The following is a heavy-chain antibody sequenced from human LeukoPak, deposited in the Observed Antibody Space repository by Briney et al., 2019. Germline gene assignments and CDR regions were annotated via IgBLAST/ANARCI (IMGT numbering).Heavy chain of an antibody. J-gene: IGHJ6*03. D-gene: IGHD6-13*01. CDR1: GFTFGSYW. V-gene: IGHV3-30*02. CDR3: AKGGSSSWTASRYMDV. CDR2: IRYDGSNK. Sequence: GGSLRLSCAASGFTFGSYWMSWVRQAPGKGLEWVTFIRYDGSNKYYADSVKGRFTISRDNSKNTLYLQMNSLRAEDTAVYYCAKGGSSSWTASRYMDVWGKGTTVTVSS.